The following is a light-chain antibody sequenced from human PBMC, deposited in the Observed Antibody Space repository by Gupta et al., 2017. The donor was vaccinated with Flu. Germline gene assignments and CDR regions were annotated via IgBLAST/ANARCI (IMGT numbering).Light chain of an antibody. J-gene: IGKJ4*01. CDR3: QQDDSYSLT. Sequence: DIQMTQSPSTLSAYVGDSVTITCRASQSLSSWLAWYQQKPGKAPNLLIYKASNLESGVPSRFSGSGSGTEFTLTISSLQPDDFATYDCQQDDSYSLTCGGGTKVEI. V-gene: IGKV1-5*03. CDR1: QSLSSW. CDR2: KAS.